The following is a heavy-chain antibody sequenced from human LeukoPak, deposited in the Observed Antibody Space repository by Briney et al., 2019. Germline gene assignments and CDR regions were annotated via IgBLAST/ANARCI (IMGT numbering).Heavy chain of an antibody. J-gene: IGHJ4*02. CDR2: ISSSGSTI. CDR3: ARDPDVVGATPFDY. D-gene: IGHD1-26*01. V-gene: IGHV3-11*04. Sequence: GGSLRLSCAASGFTFSDYYMSWIRQAPGQGLEWVSYISSSGSTIYYADSVKGRFTISRDNAKNSLYLQMNSLRAEDTAVYYCARDPDVVGATPFDYWGQGTLVTVSS. CDR1: GFTFSDYY.